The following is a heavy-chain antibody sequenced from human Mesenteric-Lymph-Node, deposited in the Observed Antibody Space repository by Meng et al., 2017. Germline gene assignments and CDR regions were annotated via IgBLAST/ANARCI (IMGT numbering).Heavy chain of an antibody. J-gene: IGHJ6*02. D-gene: IGHD4-11*01. Sequence: LRPSCAVYGGSFSGYYWSWIRQPPGKGLEWIGEINHSGSTNYNPSLKSRVTLSVDTSKNQFSVKLSSVTAADTAIYYCARVTKFDGMDVWGQGTTVTVSS. V-gene: IGHV4-34*09. CDR1: GGSFSGYY. CDR2: INHSGST. CDR3: ARVTKFDGMDV.